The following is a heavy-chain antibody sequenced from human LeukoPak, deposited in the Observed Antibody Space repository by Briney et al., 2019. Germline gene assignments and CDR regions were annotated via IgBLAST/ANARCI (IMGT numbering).Heavy chain of an antibody. CDR2: ISASGGDT. CDR3: AKDAAGPEY. J-gene: IGHJ4*02. D-gene: IGHD6-13*01. CDR1: GPTFSSYS. V-gene: IGHV3-23*01. Sequence: PGGSLRLSCVVSGPTFSSYSMSWVRQAPGKGLEWVSGISASGGDTWYPDSVKGRFTISRDNSKNTLFLQMNSLRVEDTAIYYCAKDAAGPEYWGQGTRVTVSS.